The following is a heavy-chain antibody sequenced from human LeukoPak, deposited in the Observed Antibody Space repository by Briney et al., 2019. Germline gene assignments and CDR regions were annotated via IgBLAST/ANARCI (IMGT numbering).Heavy chain of an antibody. CDR1: GYTFTGYY. D-gene: IGHD3-22*01. Sequence: GASVKVSCKASGYTFTGYYMHWERQAPGQGLEWMGWINPNSGGTNYAQKFQGRVTMTRDTSISTAYMELSRLRSDDTAVYYCASWLIDSSGNNWFDPWGQGTLVTVSS. J-gene: IGHJ5*02. CDR2: INPNSGGT. CDR3: ASWLIDSSGNNWFDP. V-gene: IGHV1-2*02.